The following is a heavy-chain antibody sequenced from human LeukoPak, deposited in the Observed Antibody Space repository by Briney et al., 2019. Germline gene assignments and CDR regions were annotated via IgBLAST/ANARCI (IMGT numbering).Heavy chain of an antibody. CDR2: ISAYNGNT. CDR3: ERHSSSWPSSYFDY. Sequence: ASVKVSCKASGYSFTSFVISWVRQAPGQGLEWMGWISAYNGNTNYVQKFQGRVTMTTDISTSTAYMELRSLRSDDTAVFYCERHSSSWPSSYFDYWGQGTLVTVSS. V-gene: IGHV1-18*01. CDR1: GYSFTSFV. D-gene: IGHD6-13*01. J-gene: IGHJ4*02.